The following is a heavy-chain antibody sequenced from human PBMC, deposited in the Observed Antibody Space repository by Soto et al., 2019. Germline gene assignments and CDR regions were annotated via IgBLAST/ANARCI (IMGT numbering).Heavy chain of an antibody. J-gene: IGHJ6*02. V-gene: IGHV1-46*01. CDR2: IKPSGGST. CDR3: ARSQVGRQLAV. D-gene: IGHD1-26*01. CDR1: RYTFTNFY. Sequence: GASVKVSCKASRYTFTNFYIHWLRQAPGQGLEWMGIIKPSGGSTTYPQKFQGRVTMTRDTSTSTVHMELITLRSEDTAVYYCARSQVGRQLAVWGPGTTVTVSS.